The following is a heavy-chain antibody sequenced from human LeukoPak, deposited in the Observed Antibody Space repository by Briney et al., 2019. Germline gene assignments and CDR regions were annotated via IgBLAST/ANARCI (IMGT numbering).Heavy chain of an antibody. V-gene: IGHV4-34*01. J-gene: IGHJ5*02. Sequence: SETLSLTCAVYGGSFSGYYWSWIRQPPGKGLEWIGEINHSGSTNYNPSLKSRVTISIDTSKNQFSLKVSSVTAADTAVYYCAREGTAGTNLNWFDPWGQGTLVTVSS. CDR1: GGSFSGYY. CDR2: INHSGST. CDR3: AREGTAGTNLNWFDP. D-gene: IGHD1-1*01.